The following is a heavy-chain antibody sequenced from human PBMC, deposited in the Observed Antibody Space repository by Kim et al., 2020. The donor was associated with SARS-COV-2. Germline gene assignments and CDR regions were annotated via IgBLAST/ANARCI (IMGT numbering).Heavy chain of an antibody. CDR1: GFTFSSDW. D-gene: IGHD1-1*01. Sequence: GGSLRLSCAASGFTFSSDWMNWVRQAPGKGLEWVANINQDGSQTFYVDSVKGRFTISRDNAKNSLFLQMNSLRAEDTGLYYCVRDWNSGADYWGQGTLVTVSS. CDR3: VRDWNSGADY. J-gene: IGHJ4*02. CDR2: INQDGSQT. V-gene: IGHV3-7*01.